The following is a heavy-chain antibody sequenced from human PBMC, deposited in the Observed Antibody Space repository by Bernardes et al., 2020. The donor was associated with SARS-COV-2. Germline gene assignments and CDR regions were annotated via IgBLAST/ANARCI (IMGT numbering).Heavy chain of an antibody. CDR2: INQDGSEK. CDR3: ARSKAGGY. J-gene: IGHJ4*02. Sequence: GGSLRLSCVASGFIYSDYWMTWVRQAPGKGLEWVANINQDGSEKNYVDSVKGRFTISRDNTNNSVFLQMNNVRVEDAAMYYCARSKAGGYWGPGTLVTVSS. D-gene: IGHD6-6*01. CDR1: GFIYSDYW. V-gene: IGHV3-7*01.